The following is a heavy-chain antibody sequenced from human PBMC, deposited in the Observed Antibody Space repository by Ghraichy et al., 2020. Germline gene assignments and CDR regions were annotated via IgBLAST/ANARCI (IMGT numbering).Heavy chain of an antibody. J-gene: IGHJ5*02. CDR2: INSDGSST. CDR1: GFTFSSYW. V-gene: IGHV3-74*01. Sequence: GGSLRLSCAASGFTFSSYWMHWVRQAPGKGLVWVSRINSDGSSTSYADSVKGRFTISRDNAKNTLYLQMNSLRAEDTAVYYCARDPFIFLRYGDYVNLFDPWGQGTLVTVSS. CDR3: ARDPFIFLRYGDYVNLFDP. D-gene: IGHD4-17*01.